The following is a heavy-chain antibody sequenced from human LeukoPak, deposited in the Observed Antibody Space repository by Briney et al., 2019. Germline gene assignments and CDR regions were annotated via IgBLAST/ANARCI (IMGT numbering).Heavy chain of an antibody. D-gene: IGHD1-26*01. CDR3: AREGRWELIGY. Sequence: SVKVSCKASGGTFSSYTISRVRQAPGQGLEWMGRIIPILGIANYAQKFQGRVTITADKSTSTAYMELSSLRSEDTAVYYCAREGRWELIGYWGQGTLVTVSS. V-gene: IGHV1-69*04. CDR2: IIPILGIA. CDR1: GGTFSSYT. J-gene: IGHJ4*02.